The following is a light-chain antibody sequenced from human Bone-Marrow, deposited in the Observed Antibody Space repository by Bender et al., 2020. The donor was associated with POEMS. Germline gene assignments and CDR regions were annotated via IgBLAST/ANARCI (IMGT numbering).Light chain of an antibody. CDR2: EGS. V-gene: IGLV2-14*02. CDR3: SSYTRNITSGVV. J-gene: IGLJ2*01. CDR1: RSGIGSYNF. Sequence: QSALTQPASVSGSPGQSITLSCTGIRSGIGSYNFVSWYQYHPGKAPKLIIYEGSNRPSGVSNRFSGSGSGNTASLTISGLQAEDEADYYCSSYTRNITSGVVFGGGTKLTVL.